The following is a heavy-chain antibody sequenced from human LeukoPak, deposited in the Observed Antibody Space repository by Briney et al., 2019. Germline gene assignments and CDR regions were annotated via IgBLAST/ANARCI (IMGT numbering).Heavy chain of an antibody. J-gene: IGHJ4*02. Sequence: PGRSLRLSCAASGFTFSNYAMNWVRQAPGKGLEWVSIMSFDGSNKYYADSVKGRFTISRDNSKNTLYLQMNSLRAEDTAVYYCANSQGLEDYFDYWGQGTLVTVSS. V-gene: IGHV3-30*04. CDR2: MSFDGSNK. CDR1: GFTFSNYA. CDR3: ANSQGLEDYFDY. D-gene: IGHD3-3*01.